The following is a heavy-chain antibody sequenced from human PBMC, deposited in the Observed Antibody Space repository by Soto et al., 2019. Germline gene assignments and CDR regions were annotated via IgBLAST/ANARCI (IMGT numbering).Heavy chain of an antibody. CDR3: ARENNVLPGGYFDY. CDR1: GCSINNYY. CDR2: IYYAGTT. J-gene: IGHJ4*02. Sequence: SDTLSLTCTVSGCSINNYYWSWIRQPPGKGLEFIGYIYYAGTTTYNPSLKSRVTISVDTSKNQFSLQLRSVTAADTAVYYCARENNVLPGGYFDYWGQGTLVTVS. V-gene: IGHV4-59*12. D-gene: IGHD3-10*01.